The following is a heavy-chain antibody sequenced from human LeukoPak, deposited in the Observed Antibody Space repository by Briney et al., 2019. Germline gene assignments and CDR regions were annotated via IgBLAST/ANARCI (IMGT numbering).Heavy chain of an antibody. CDR3: AKDKVRKWLQDAFDI. Sequence: GGSLRLPCAASGFTFSSYSMNWVRQAPGKGLEWVSYISSSSSTIYYADSVKGRFTISRDNAKNSLYLQMNSLRAEDTAVYYCAKDKVRKWLQDAFDIWGQGTMVTVSS. V-gene: IGHV3-48*04. CDR1: GFTFSSYS. CDR2: ISSSSSTI. D-gene: IGHD3-22*01. J-gene: IGHJ3*02.